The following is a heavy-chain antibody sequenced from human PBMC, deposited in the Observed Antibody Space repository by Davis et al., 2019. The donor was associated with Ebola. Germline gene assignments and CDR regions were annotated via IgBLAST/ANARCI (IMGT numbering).Heavy chain of an antibody. CDR3: TSRIIAVAGTGVQH. J-gene: IGHJ1*01. Sequence: GESLKISCAASGSTFSGSAMHWVRQASGKGLEWVGRIRSKANSYATAYAASVKGRFTISRDDSKNTAYLQMNSLKTEDTAVYYCTSRIIAVAGTGVQHWGQGTLVTVSS. CDR2: IRSKANSYAT. CDR1: GSTFSGSA. D-gene: IGHD6-19*01. V-gene: IGHV3-73*01.